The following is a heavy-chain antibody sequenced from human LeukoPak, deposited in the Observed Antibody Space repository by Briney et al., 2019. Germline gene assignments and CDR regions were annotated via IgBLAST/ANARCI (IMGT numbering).Heavy chain of an antibody. CDR2: INHSGST. CDR3: ARTYSSGAFDI. D-gene: IGHD6-25*01. V-gene: IGHV4-34*01. J-gene: IGHJ3*02. Sequence: SETLSLTCAVYGGSFSGYYWSWLRQPPGKGLEWIGEINHSGSTNYNPSLKSRVTISVDTSKNQFSLKLSSVTAADTAVYYCARTYSSGAFDIWGQGTMVTVSS. CDR1: GGSFSGYY.